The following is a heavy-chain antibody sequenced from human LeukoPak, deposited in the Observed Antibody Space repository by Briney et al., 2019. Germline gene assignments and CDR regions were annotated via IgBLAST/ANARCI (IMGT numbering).Heavy chain of an antibody. CDR1: GFTFSSYA. V-gene: IGHV3-23*01. Sequence: GGSLRLSCAASGFTFSSYAMTWVRQAPGKGLEWVSSVSGSGDSPYYADSVKGRFTISRDNSKNTLYLQMNSLRAEDTAVYYCAKDRIRGDSYWGQGTLVPVSS. D-gene: IGHD3-16*01. CDR3: AKDRIRGDSY. J-gene: IGHJ4*02. CDR2: VSGSGDSP.